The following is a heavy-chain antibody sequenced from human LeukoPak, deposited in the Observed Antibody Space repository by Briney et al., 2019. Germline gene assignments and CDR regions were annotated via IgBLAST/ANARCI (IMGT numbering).Heavy chain of an antibody. V-gene: IGHV4-39*07. CDR2: IYYSGST. D-gene: IGHD1-26*01. Sequence: SETLSLTCTVSGGSISSSSYYWGWIRQPLGKGLEWIGSIYYSGSTYYNPSLKSRVTISVDTSKNQFSLKLSSVTAADTAVYYCARRPIVGATSWYFDLWGRGTLVTVSS. J-gene: IGHJ2*01. CDR3: ARRPIVGATSWYFDL. CDR1: GGSISSSSYY.